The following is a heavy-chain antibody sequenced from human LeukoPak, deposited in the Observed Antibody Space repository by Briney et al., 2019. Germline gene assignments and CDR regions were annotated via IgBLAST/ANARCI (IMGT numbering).Heavy chain of an antibody. V-gene: IGHV1-18*01. D-gene: IGHD3-9*01. J-gene: IGHJ4*02. CDR1: GYTFSSYG. Sequence: ASVKVSCKASGYTFSSYGISWVRQAPGQGLEWMGWISAYYGDTRYSQKLQGRVTMTTETSTSTVYMELRSLRSDDTAVYYCARDEYDILTGSGSSYYFDYWGQGTLVTVSS. CDR2: ISAYYGDT. CDR3: ARDEYDILTGSGSSYYFDY.